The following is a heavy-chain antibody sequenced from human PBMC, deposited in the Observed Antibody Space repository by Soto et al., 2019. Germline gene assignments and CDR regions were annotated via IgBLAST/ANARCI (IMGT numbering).Heavy chain of an antibody. CDR2: IIPIFGTA. V-gene: IGHV1-69*12. CDR1: GGTFSSYA. J-gene: IGHJ6*02. Sequence: QVQLVQSGAEVKKPGSSVKVSCKASGGTFSSYAISWVRQAPGQGLEWMGGIIPIFGTANYAQKFQGRVTITADESTSTAYMELSGLRSEDTAVYYCARSPRRFLEWLSSYYGMDVWGQGTTVTVSS. CDR3: ARSPRRFLEWLSSYYGMDV. D-gene: IGHD3-3*01.